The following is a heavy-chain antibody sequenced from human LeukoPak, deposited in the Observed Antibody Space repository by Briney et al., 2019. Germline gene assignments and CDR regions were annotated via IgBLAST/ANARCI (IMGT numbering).Heavy chain of an antibody. CDR2: FDPEDGET. V-gene: IGHV1-24*01. J-gene: IGHJ5*02. CDR1: GYTLTELS. Sequence: ASVKVSCKVSGYTLTELSMHWVRQAPGKGLEWMGGFDPEDGETIYAQKFQGRVTMTEDTSTDTAYMELSSLRSEDTAAYYCATRRPPTSIVVVPAAIGWFDPWGQGTLVTVSS. CDR3: ATRRPPTSIVVVPAAIGWFDP. D-gene: IGHD2-2*02.